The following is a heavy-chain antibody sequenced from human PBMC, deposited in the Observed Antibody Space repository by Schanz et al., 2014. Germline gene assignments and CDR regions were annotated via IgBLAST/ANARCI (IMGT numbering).Heavy chain of an antibody. D-gene: IGHD3-22*01. CDR1: GFTFSGYS. Sequence: EVQLVESGGGLVQPGGSLRLSCAASGFTFSGYSMNWVRQAPGKGLEWISYISSSSSTIYHADSVKGRFTISRDNAKNSLYLQMNSLRAEDTAVYYCVSVYDSSGYVSFNYWGQGTLVTVSS. CDR3: VSVYDSSGYVSFNY. V-gene: IGHV3-48*01. CDR2: ISSSSSTI. J-gene: IGHJ4*02.